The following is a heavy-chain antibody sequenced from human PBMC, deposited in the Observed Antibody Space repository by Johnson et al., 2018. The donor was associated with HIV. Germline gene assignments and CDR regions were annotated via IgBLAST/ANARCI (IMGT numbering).Heavy chain of an antibody. Sequence: VQLVESGGGLVQPGGSLRLSCAASGFTFSSYAMSWVRQAPGKGLEWVSAISGSGGSTYYADSVKGRFTISRDNSKNTLYLQMNSLRAEDTAVYYCAKDPTYVMSGYYGDAFDIWGQGTMVTVSS. D-gene: IGHD3-22*01. CDR2: ISGSGGST. CDR3: AKDPTYVMSGYYGDAFDI. V-gene: IGHV3-23*04. CDR1: GFTFSSYA. J-gene: IGHJ3*02.